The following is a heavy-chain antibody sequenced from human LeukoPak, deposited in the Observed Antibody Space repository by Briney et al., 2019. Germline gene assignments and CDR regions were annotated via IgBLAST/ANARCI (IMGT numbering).Heavy chain of an antibody. Sequence: SETLSLTCTVSGGSISSYYWSWLRQPPGKGLEWLGYIYYSGSTNYNPSLKSRVTISVDTSKNQFSLKLSSVTAADTAVYYCAREPRHYDILTGYPLYYFDYWGQGTLVTVSS. CDR3: AREPRHYDILTGYPLYYFDY. CDR1: GGSISSYY. J-gene: IGHJ4*02. CDR2: IYYSGST. D-gene: IGHD3-9*01. V-gene: IGHV4-59*01.